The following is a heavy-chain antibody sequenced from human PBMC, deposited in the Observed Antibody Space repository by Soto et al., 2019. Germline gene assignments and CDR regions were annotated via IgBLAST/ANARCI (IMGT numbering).Heavy chain of an antibody. V-gene: IGHV1-3*01. CDR2: INAGNGNT. Sequence: ASVKVSCKASGYTFTSYAMHWVRQAPGQRLEWMGWINAGNGNTKYSQKFQGRVTITRDTSASTAYMELSSLRSEDTAVYYCARSIAAPSKYYYYYYGMDVWGQGTTVTVSS. D-gene: IGHD6-6*01. CDR1: GYTFTSYA. CDR3: ARSIAAPSKYYYYYYGMDV. J-gene: IGHJ6*02.